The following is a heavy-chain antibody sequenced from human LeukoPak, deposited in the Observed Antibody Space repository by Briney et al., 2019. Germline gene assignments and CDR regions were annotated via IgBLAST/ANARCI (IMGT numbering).Heavy chain of an antibody. D-gene: IGHD4-23*01. J-gene: IGHJ4*02. CDR2: ISGSGGST. CDR3: AKDTSRWTVGTFDY. CDR1: GFTFSSYG. V-gene: IGHV3-23*01. Sequence: PGGSLRLSCAASGFTFSSYGMHWVRQAPGKGLEWVSAISGSGGSTYYADSVKGRFTISRDNSKNTLYLQMNSLRAEDTAVYYCAKDTSRWTVGTFDYWGQGTLVTVSS.